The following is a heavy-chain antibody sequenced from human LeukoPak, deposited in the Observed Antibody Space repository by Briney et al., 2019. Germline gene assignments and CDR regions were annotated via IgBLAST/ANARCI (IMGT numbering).Heavy chain of an antibody. CDR3: AKDKWADTYYFDY. CDR1: GFTFSSYD. D-gene: IGHD2-8*01. V-gene: IGHV3-23*01. CDR2: ISGSGDST. J-gene: IGHJ4*02. Sequence: GGSLRLSCAASGFTFSSYDMSWVRQAPGKGLEWVSVISGSGDSTHYADSVKGRFTISRDNSKNTLYLQMNSLRAEDTALYYCAKDKWADTYYFDYWGQGTLVTVSS.